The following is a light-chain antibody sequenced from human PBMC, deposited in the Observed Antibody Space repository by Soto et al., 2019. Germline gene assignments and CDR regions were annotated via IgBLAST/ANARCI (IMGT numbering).Light chain of an antibody. CDR1: QGISSY. CDR3: QQYYSSTYT. Sequence: AIRMTQSPSSLSASTGDRVTITCRASQGISSYLAWYQQKPGKAPKLLIYAASTLQSGVPSRFSGSGSGTDFTLTISCLQSEDFATYYCQQYYSSTYTFGQGTKLEIK. J-gene: IGKJ2*01. V-gene: IGKV1-8*01. CDR2: AAS.